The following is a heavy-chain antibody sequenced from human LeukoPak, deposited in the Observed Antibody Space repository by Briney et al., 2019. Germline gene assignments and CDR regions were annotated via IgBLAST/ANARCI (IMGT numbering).Heavy chain of an antibody. CDR2: IIPIFGTA. D-gene: IGHD5-18*01. Sequence: ASVKVSCKASGGTFSSYAISWVRQAPGQGLEWMGGIIPIFGTANYAQKFQGRVTITADKSTSTAYMELSSLRSEDTAVYYCVRYSYGLNRAPWYFDLWGRGTLVTVSS. CDR1: GGTFSSYA. V-gene: IGHV1-69*06. CDR3: VRYSYGLNRAPWYFDL. J-gene: IGHJ2*01.